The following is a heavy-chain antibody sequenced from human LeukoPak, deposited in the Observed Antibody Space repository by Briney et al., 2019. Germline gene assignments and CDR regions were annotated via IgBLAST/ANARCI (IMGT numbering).Heavy chain of an antibody. CDR3: ARGRYEQWLDPGSFDY. V-gene: IGHV1-8*01. CDR2: MNPNSGNT. CDR1: GYTFTSYD. J-gene: IGHJ4*02. Sequence: ASVKVSCKASGYTFTSYDINWVRQATGQGLEWMGWMNPNSGNTGYAQKFQGRVTMTRNTSISTAYMELSSLRSEDTAVYYCARGRYEQWLDPGSFDYWGQGTLVTVSS. D-gene: IGHD6-19*01.